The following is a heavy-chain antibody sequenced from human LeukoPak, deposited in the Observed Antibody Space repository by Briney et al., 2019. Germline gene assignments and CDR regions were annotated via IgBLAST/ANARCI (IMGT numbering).Heavy chain of an antibody. Sequence: SETLSLTCNVSGGSISTTNYYWGWVRQPPGKGLEWIGSVSYSGNTYYNPSLKSRTTVSIATSKNQFSLKLRSVTPTDTAVYFCGVSHDNGRNSSDVWGQGALVTVSS. D-gene: IGHD4-23*01. V-gene: IGHV4-39*01. CDR2: VSYSGNT. CDR1: GGSISTTNYY. CDR3: GVSHDNGRNSSDV. J-gene: IGHJ4*02.